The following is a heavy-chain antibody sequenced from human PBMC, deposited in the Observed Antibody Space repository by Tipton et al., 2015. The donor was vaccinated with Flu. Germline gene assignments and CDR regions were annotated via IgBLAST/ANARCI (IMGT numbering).Heavy chain of an antibody. CDR1: GDSMNGAYYF. V-gene: IGHV4-61*02. J-gene: IGHJ5*02. CDR3: ARDGHDYGGLGDWFDT. CDR2: ISSTGET. Sequence: TLSLTCSVSGDSMNGAYYFWTWIRQPAGKGLQWVGRISSTGETDYNLPLRGRVSVSMDTSKNQFSLKLRSVTAEDTAVYYCARDGHDYGGLGDWFDTWGRGTQVTVSS. D-gene: IGHD4-23*01.